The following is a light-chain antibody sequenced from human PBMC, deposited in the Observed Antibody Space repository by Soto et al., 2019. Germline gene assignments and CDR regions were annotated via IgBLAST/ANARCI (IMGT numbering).Light chain of an antibody. J-gene: IGKJ5*01. V-gene: IGKV4-1*01. CDR1: QSVLYSSNNKNY. Sequence: DIVMTQSPDSLAVSLCERATINCKSSQSVLYSSNNKNYLAWYQQKPGQPPKLLIYWASTRESGVPDRFSGSGSGTDFTLTISSLQAEDVAVYYCQLYGISPPFGQRTRLEIK. CDR2: WAS. CDR3: QLYGISPP.